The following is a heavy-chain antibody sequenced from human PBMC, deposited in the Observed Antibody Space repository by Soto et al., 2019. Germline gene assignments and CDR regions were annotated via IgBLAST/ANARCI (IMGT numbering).Heavy chain of an antibody. D-gene: IGHD3-10*01. V-gene: IGHV1-69*02. Sequence: QVQLVQSGADVKRPGSSERVSCKASGDTFNYYSINWVRKAPGLGLQRMRRINPILSMSNYAPRFQGRVTMTADKSTSTVYMELSSLRSEDTAMYYCATSYGSGYRAFDSWGQGALVTVSS. CDR3: ATSYGSGYRAFDS. CDR1: GDTFNYYS. CDR2: INPILSMS. J-gene: IGHJ4*02.